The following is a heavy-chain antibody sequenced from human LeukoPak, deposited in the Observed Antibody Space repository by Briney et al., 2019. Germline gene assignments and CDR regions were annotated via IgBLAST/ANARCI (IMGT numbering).Heavy chain of an antibody. Sequence: PGGSLRLSCAASGFTFSSYSMNWVRQAPGKGLEWVSSISSSSSYIYYADSVKGRFTISRDNAKNSLYLQMNSLRAEDTAVYYCARGHTESVYDYGNWFNPWGQGTLVTVSS. CDR3: ARGHTESVYDYGNWFNP. J-gene: IGHJ5*02. CDR1: GFTFSSYS. CDR2: ISSSSSYI. D-gene: IGHD5/OR15-5a*01. V-gene: IGHV3-21*01.